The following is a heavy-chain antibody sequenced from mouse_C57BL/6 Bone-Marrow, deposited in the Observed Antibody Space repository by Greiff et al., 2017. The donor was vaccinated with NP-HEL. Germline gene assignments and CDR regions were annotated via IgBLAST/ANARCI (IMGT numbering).Heavy chain of an antibody. D-gene: IGHD2-3*01. CDR1: GFTFSSYA. CDR2: ISDGGSYT. V-gene: IGHV5-4*01. Sequence: EVKLVESGGGLVKPGGSLKLSCAASGFTFSSYAMSWVRQTPEKRLEWVATISDGGSYTYYPDNVKGLFTISRDNAKNNLYLQMSHLKSEDTAMYYCARDGYFSRFAYWGQGTLVTVSA. J-gene: IGHJ3*01. CDR3: ARDGYFSRFAY.